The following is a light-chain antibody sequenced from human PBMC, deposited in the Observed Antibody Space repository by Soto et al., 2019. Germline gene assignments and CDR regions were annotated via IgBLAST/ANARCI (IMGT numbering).Light chain of an antibody. J-gene: IGKJ4*01. V-gene: IGKV3-20*01. Sequence: EFVLTQSPGTLSLSPGERATLSCRASQSVSSSYLAWYQQKPGQAPRILIYGASTRATGIPDRFSGSWSGTDSPLTISRLEPDDFAVYYRPQYGSSPPLTFGGGTKVEIK. CDR2: GAS. CDR3: PQYGSSPPLT. CDR1: QSVSSSY.